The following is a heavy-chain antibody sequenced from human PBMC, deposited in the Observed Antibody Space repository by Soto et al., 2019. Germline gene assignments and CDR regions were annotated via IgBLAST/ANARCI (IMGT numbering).Heavy chain of an antibody. Sequence: QITLKESGPTLVKPTQTLTLTCTFSGFSLSTSGVGVGWIRQPPGKALEWLALIFWDDDKRYSPSLKTRLTITRDTPKNQVVLTMTTMDPVDTAAYYCAPRLRDGYSGHWGQGTLVTVSS. CDR3: APRLRDGYSGH. CDR2: IFWDDDK. J-gene: IGHJ4*02. CDR1: GFSLSTSGVG. V-gene: IGHV2-5*02. D-gene: IGHD4-4*01.